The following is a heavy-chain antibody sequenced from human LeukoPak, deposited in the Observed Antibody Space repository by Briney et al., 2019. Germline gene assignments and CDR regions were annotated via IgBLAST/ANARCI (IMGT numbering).Heavy chain of an antibody. D-gene: IGHD6-13*01. Sequence: GGSLRLSCAVSGFTFSSYTMNWVRQAPGKGLEWVATIGGSKSYIFYGDSVKGRFTISRDNAKNSLYLQMNSLRAEDTAVYYCARDTNSWCSDIWGKGTTVTVSS. CDR3: ARDTNSWCSDI. J-gene: IGHJ6*04. CDR1: GFTFSSYT. V-gene: IGHV3-21*06. CDR2: IGGSKSYI.